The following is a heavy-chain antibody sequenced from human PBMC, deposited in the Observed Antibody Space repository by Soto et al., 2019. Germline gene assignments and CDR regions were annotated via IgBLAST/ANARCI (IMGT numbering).Heavy chain of an antibody. CDR1: GGSVSSGSYY. CDR3: ARQVYGDYLGGNWFDP. J-gene: IGHJ5*02. CDR2: IYYSGST. D-gene: IGHD4-17*01. V-gene: IGHV4-61*01. Sequence: SETLSLTCTVSGGSVSSGSYYWSWIRQPPGKGLEWIGYIYYSGSTNYNPSLKSRVTISVDTSKNQFSLTMKSVTVADTALYFCARQVYGDYLGGNWFDPWGQGALVTVSS.